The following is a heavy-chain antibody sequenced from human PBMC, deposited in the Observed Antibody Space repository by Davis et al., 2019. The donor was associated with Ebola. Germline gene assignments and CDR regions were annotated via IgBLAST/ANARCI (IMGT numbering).Heavy chain of an antibody. CDR1: GFIFSNYA. Sequence: GESLKISCAASGFIFSNYAMHWVRQAPGKGLEWVAVISYNGVNKNCADSVKGRFTVSRDNSKDTLYLEMNSLRVEDTAVYYCARGNGQKYGSALDYWGQRTLVTVSS. D-gene: IGHD3-10*01. J-gene: IGHJ4*02. CDR3: ARGNGQKYGSALDY. V-gene: IGHV3-30-3*01. CDR2: ISYNGVNK.